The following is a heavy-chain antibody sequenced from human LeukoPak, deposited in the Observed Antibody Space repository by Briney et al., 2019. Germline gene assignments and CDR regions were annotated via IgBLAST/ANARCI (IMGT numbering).Heavy chain of an antibody. CDR1: GFTLSSYG. J-gene: IGHJ6*03. D-gene: IGHD6-19*01. CDR3: GSSGWFKGYYYYMDV. CDR2: IWYDGSNK. V-gene: IGHV3-33*01. Sequence: PGGSLRLSCAASGFTLSSYGMHWVRQAPGKGLGWVAVIWYDGSNKYYADSVKGRFTISRDNSKNTLYLQMNSLRAEDTAVYYCGSSGWFKGYYYYMDVWGKGTTVTVSS.